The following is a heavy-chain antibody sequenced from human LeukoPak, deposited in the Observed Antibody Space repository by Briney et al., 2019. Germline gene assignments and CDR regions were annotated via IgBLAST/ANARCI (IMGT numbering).Heavy chain of an antibody. J-gene: IGHJ4*02. CDR3: ARDWKHSRDY. Sequence: TGGSLRLSCAASGFTFSSLWMSWVRQAPGKGLEWVANINEGGSADYYADSVRGRFTISRDNAKNSLHLQMNNLRAEDTVVYYCARDWKHSRDYWGQGTLVTVSS. V-gene: IGHV3-7*01. CDR2: INEGGSAD. CDR1: GFTFSSLW. D-gene: IGHD3-22*01.